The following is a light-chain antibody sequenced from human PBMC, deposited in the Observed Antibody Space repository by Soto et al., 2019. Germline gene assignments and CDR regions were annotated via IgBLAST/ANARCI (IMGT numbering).Light chain of an antibody. J-gene: IGKJ1*01. CDR2: DAS. CDR3: QQYNSYPWT. Sequence: DSQMTQYPSTLSASVGDRVTITCRASPSISSGLAWYQQKPGKAPKLLIYDASSLESGVPSRFSGSGSGTEFTLTISSLQPDDFATYYCQQYNSYPWTFGQGTKVDIK. CDR1: PSISSG. V-gene: IGKV1-5*01.